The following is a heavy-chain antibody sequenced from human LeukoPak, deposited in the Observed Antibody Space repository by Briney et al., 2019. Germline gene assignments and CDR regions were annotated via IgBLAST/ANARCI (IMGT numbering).Heavy chain of an antibody. CDR2: ISNNGGYT. D-gene: IGHD1-26*01. Sequence: GGSLRLSCAASGFTFSSSAMSWVRQAPGKGLEWVSAISNNGGYTYYADSVQGRFTISRDNSKSTLCLQMNSLRAEDTAVYYCARVNSGSYYLYYFDYWGQGTLVTVSS. V-gene: IGHV3-23*01. CDR3: ARVNSGSYYLYYFDY. J-gene: IGHJ4*02. CDR1: GFTFSSSA.